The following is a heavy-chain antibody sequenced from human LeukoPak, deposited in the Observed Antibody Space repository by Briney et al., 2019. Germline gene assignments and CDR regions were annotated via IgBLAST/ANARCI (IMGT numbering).Heavy chain of an antibody. Sequence: VGSLRLSCAASGFTFSSYEMNWVRQAPGKGLEWVSHISSSGSTTYYADSVKGRFAISRDNAKNSLYLQMNSLRAEDTAVYYCARTMSGSYREKFDYWGQGTLVTVSS. D-gene: IGHD1-26*01. J-gene: IGHJ4*02. V-gene: IGHV3-48*03. CDR3: ARTMSGSYREKFDY. CDR2: ISSSGSTT. CDR1: GFTFSSYE.